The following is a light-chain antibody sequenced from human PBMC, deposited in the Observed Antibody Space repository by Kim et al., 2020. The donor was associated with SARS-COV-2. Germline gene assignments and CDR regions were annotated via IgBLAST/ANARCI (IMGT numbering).Light chain of an antibody. CDR3: QQYDNSWT. CDR2: KAS. V-gene: IGKV1-5*03. J-gene: IGKJ1*01. CDR1: QSINNW. Sequence: SASVGDRITITCRASQSINNWLAWYQKRPGKAPKLLIYKASTLESGVPSRFRGSGSGTDFTLTISSLQPDDFATYFCQQYDNSWTFGQGTKVDIK.